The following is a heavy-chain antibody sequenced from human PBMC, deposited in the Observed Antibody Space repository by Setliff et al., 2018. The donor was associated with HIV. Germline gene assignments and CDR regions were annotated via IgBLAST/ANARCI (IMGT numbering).Heavy chain of an antibody. Sequence: GASVKVSCKASGYTFTSYYMHWVRQAPGQGLEWMGMINPSDGSTRYAQKLQGRVTRTRDTSTTTVYMDLRSLRSEDTAVDYCARDKTPIFGVFIATNWFDPWGQGTLVTVSS. D-gene: IGHD3-3*01. CDR2: INPSDGST. CDR3: ARDKTPIFGVFIATNWFDP. J-gene: IGHJ5*02. V-gene: IGHV1-46*01. CDR1: GYTFTSYY.